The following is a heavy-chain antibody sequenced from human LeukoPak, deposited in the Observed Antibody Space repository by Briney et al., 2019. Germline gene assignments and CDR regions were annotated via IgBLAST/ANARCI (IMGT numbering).Heavy chain of an antibody. J-gene: IGHJ4*02. D-gene: IGHD2-2*01. CDR3: ARGLGDIVVVPAANHYFDY. Sequence: SQTLSLTCAISGDSVSSNSAAWNWIRQSPSRGLEWLGRTYYRSKWYNDYAPSVKSRITINPDTSKNQFSLKLSSVTAADTAVYYCARGLGDIVVVPAANHYFDYWGQGTLVTVSS. CDR2: TYYRSKWYN. CDR1: GDSVSSNSAA. V-gene: IGHV6-1*01.